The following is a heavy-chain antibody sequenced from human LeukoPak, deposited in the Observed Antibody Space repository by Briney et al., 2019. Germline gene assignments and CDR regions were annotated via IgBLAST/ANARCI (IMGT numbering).Heavy chain of an antibody. J-gene: IGHJ4*02. CDR2: IRSKVYGGAP. V-gene: IGHV3-49*04. CDR3: TRDQTPYY. CDR1: GFTFGDYA. Sequence: GGSLRLSCTASGFTFGDYAMTWVRKAPGKGLEWVGFIRSKVYGGAPEYAASVKGRFTISRDDSKGIAYLQMNSLKTEDTAVYYCTRDQTPYYWGQGTLVTVSS.